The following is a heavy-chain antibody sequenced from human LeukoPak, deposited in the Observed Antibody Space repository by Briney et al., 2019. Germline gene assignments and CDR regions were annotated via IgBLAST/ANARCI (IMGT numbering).Heavy chain of an antibody. D-gene: IGHD5-24*01. CDR2: VIRDGSFS. CDR1: GFTFRSYW. CDR3: VRDGDDFNFDY. Sequence: GGSLRLSCAASGFTFRSYWMHWVRHAPGKGLEWVSRVIRDGSFSNYANSVKGRFTISRDKAKNTLYLQMSSVRAEDTALYFCVRDGDDFNFDYWGQGSLVTVCS. J-gene: IGHJ4*02. V-gene: IGHV3-74*01.